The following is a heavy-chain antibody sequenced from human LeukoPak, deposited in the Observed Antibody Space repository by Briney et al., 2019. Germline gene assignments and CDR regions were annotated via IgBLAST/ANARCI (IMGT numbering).Heavy chain of an antibody. V-gene: IGHV3-48*01. Sequence: GGSLRLSRAASGFTFSSYSMNWVRQAPGKGLEWVSYISSSSSTIYYADSVKGRFTISRDNAKNSLYLQMNSLRAEDTAVYYCARDPHFWSGYYDGVLQSYYYGMDVWGQGTTVTVSS. CDR3: ARDPHFWSGYYDGVLQSYYYGMDV. CDR1: GFTFSSYS. CDR2: ISSSSSTI. J-gene: IGHJ6*02. D-gene: IGHD3-3*02.